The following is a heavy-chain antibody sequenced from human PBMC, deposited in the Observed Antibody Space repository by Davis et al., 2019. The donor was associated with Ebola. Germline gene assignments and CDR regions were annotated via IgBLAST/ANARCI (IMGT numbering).Heavy chain of an antibody. V-gene: IGHV3-48*01. J-gene: IGHJ5*02. D-gene: IGHD3-22*01. CDR3: AAFSYDSSGYYSPNWFDP. CDR1: GFTFSSYS. CDR2: ISSLSATF. Sequence: GGSLTLSCAASGFTFSSYSRNWVRQAPGKGLEWVSYISSLSATFYYADFVKGRFTISRDDAKNSLYLQMNSLRSEDTAVYYCAAFSYDSSGYYSPNWFDPWGQGTLVTVSS.